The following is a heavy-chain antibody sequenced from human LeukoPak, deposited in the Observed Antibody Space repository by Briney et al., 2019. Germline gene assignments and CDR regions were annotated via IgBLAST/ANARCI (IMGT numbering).Heavy chain of an antibody. Sequence: SETLSLTCTVSGGSISGYYWSWIRQPPGKGLEWIGYIYYSGSTNYNPSLKSRVTISVDTSKNQFSLKLSSVTAADTAVYYCARSGIVYAYYYDSSGYHFDYWGQGTLVTVSS. D-gene: IGHD3-22*01. J-gene: IGHJ4*02. V-gene: IGHV4-59*01. CDR3: ARSGIVYAYYYDSSGYHFDY. CDR1: GGSISGYY. CDR2: IYYSGST.